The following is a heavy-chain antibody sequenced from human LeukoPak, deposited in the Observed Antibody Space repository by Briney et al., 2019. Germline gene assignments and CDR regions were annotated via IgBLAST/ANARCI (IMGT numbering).Heavy chain of an antibody. V-gene: IGHV3-74*03. J-gene: IGHJ4*02. Sequence: GGSLRLSCAASGFTFDNYWFHWVRQLPGRGLVWVARVNTDGGITTYADSVKGRFTISRDNTKNTVHLQMHSLRVEDTAVYYCARARPGSYLDFWGQRALVTVSS. CDR3: ARARPGSYLDF. D-gene: IGHD1-26*01. CDR1: GFTFDNYW. CDR2: VNTDGGIT.